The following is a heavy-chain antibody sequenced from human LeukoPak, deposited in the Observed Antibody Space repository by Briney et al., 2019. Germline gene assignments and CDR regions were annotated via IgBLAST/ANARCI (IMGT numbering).Heavy chain of an antibody. CDR2: INHSGST. Sequence: PSETLSLTCAVYGGSFSGYYWSWIRQPPGKGLEWIGEINHSGSTNYNPSLKSRVTISVDTSKNQFSLKLSSVTAADTAVYYCAGGYGYCSSTSCYTWAFDYWGQGTLVTVSS. V-gene: IGHV4-34*01. D-gene: IGHD2-2*02. CDR1: GGSFSGYY. CDR3: AGGYGYCSSTSCYTWAFDY. J-gene: IGHJ4*02.